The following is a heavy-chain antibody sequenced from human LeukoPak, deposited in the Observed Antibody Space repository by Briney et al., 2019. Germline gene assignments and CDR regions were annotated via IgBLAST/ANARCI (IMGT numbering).Heavy chain of an antibody. V-gene: IGHV3-48*03. D-gene: IGHD1-14*01. CDR1: GFTFGTYE. Sequence: GGSLRLSCEASGFTFGTYEMTWVRQAPGKGLEWLSYISTSGSVIVYADSVRGRFTISRDNSKNTVYLQMNSLRAEDTAVYYCARRAGIYSHPYDYWGQGTLVTVSS. CDR2: ISTSGSVI. CDR3: ARRAGIYSHPYDY. J-gene: IGHJ4*02.